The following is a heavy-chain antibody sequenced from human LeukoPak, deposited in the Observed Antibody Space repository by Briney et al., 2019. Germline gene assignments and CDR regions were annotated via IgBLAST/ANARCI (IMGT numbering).Heavy chain of an antibody. CDR3: ATMTTVTTMYYYYGMDV. Sequence: GGSLRLSCAASGFTVSSNYMSWVRQAPGKGLEWVSVIYSGGSTYYADSVKGRFTISRDNSKNTLYLQMNSLRAEDTAVYYCATMTTVTTMYYYYGMDVWGRGTTVTVSS. CDR2: IYSGGST. D-gene: IGHD4-17*01. J-gene: IGHJ6*02. CDR1: GFTVSSNY. V-gene: IGHV3-66*01.